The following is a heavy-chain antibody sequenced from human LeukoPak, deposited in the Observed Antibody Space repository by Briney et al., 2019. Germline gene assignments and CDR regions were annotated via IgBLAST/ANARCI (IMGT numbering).Heavy chain of an antibody. CDR1: GFTFSSYE. CDR2: ISSSGTNI. V-gene: IGHV3-48*03. D-gene: IGHD6-19*01. CDR3: AAGYSSGWPLSDGY. Sequence: PGGSLRLFCASSGFTFSSYEMNWVRQAPGKGLEGVSYISSSGTNIYYADSVKGRFTISRDNAKNSLYLQMNSLRAEDTAVYYCAAGYSSGWPLSDGYWGQGTLVTVSS. J-gene: IGHJ4*02.